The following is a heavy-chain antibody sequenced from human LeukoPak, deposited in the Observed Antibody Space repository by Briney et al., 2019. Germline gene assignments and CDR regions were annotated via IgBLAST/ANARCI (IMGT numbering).Heavy chain of an antibody. V-gene: IGHV4-30-2*01. CDR1: GGSISSGGYS. J-gene: IGHJ4*02. CDR3: ARAYGGNYFDY. Sequence: PSQTLSLTCAVSGGSISSGGYSWSWIRQPPGKGLEWNGYIYHSGSTYYNPSLKSRVTISVDRSKNQFSLKLSSVTAADTAVYYCARAYGGNYFDYWGQGTLVTVSS. CDR2: IYHSGST. D-gene: IGHD4-23*01.